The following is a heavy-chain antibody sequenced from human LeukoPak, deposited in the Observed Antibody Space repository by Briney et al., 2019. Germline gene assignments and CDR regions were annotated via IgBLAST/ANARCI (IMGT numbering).Heavy chain of an antibody. CDR3: TTLASMVVAATVDY. CDR2: IKSKTDGGTT. J-gene: IGHJ4*02. D-gene: IGHD2-15*01. CDR1: GFTFSNAW. V-gene: IGHV3-15*01. Sequence: GGSLRLSCAASGFTFSNAWMSWVRQAPGKGLEWVGRIKSKTDGGTTDYAAPVKGRFTISRDDSKNTLYLQMNSLKTEDTAVYYCTTLASMVVAATVDYWGQGTLVTVSS.